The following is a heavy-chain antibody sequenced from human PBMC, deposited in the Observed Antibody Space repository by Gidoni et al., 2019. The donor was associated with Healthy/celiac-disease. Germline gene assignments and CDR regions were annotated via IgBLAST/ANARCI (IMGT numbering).Heavy chain of an antibody. V-gene: IGHV4-39*01. D-gene: IGHD3-3*01. CDR1: GGSISSSSYY. J-gene: IGHJ5*02. CDR3: ARHTPTYYDFWSGYLGWFDP. CDR2: IYYSGST. Sequence: QLQLQESGPGLVKPSETLSLTCTVSGGSISSSSYYWGWIRQPPGKGVEWIGSIYYSGSTYYNPSLKSRVTISVDTSKNQFSLKLSSVTAADTAVYYCARHTPTYYDFWSGYLGWFDPWGQGTLVTVSS.